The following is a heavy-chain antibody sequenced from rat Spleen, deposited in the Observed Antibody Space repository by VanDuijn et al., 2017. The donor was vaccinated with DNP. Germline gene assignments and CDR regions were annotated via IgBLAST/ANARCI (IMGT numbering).Heavy chain of an antibody. V-gene: IGHV5-22*01. CDR2: ISYDGSDT. CDR3: ARNDGYNYDNWFAY. Sequence: EVQLVESGGGLVQPGRSMKLSCAASGFTFSNYYMAWVRQAPKKGLEWVATISYDGSDTYYRDSVKGRFTISRDNAKNTLYLQLNSLKSEDTAIYYCARNDGYNYDNWFAYWGQGVMVTVSS. CDR1: GFTFSNYY. D-gene: IGHD1-9*01. J-gene: IGHJ2*01.